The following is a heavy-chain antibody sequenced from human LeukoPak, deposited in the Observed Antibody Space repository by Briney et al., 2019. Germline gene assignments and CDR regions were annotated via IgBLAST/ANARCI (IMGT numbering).Heavy chain of an antibody. V-gene: IGHV3-23*01. Sequence: AGSLRLSCAPSRFTLSIYAMRWVRQPPGGGLGWVATISGSGGVTYYPDSVRGRFTISRDNSKNTLHLQMDSLRAEDTAIYYCAKWPEGATPKFHYWGQGTLVTVSS. J-gene: IGHJ4*02. CDR2: ISGSGGVT. CDR1: RFTLSIYA. CDR3: AKWPEGATPKFHY. D-gene: IGHD1-26*01.